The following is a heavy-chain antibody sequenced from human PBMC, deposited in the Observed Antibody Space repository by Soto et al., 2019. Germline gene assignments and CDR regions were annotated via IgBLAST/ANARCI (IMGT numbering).Heavy chain of an antibody. J-gene: IGHJ6*02. CDR3: PRYEVAAAGSRSAYRMDL. D-gene: IGHD6-13*01. CDR1: GYSFTSYW. Sequence: GESLKISCKGSGYSFTSYWIGWVRQMPGKGLEWMGIIYPGDSDTRYRPSLQGQVDSSADKSISTAYLQWSSLKPAGTVLYYCPRYEVAAAGSRSAYRMDLVAPGTTVTVSS. CDR2: IYPGDSDT. V-gene: IGHV5-51*01.